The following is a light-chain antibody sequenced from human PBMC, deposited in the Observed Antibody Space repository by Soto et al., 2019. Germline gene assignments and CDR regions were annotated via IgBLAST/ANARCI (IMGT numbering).Light chain of an antibody. V-gene: IGKV3-15*01. Sequence: EAVFTQSPATLSVSPGERATLSCRASQSVATNLAWYQQRPGQAPRLLIYGASKRAVGLPARFSGSGSGTEFTLTITSXQSEDFAVYYCQQYNNWPQTFGQGTKVDTK. CDR1: QSVATN. CDR2: GAS. J-gene: IGKJ1*01. CDR3: QQYNNWPQT.